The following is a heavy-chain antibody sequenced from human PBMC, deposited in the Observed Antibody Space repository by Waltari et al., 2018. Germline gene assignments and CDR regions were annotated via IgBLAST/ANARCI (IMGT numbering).Heavy chain of an antibody. CDR3: ARQVLGDLSSFDY. D-gene: IGHD3-16*02. J-gene: IGHJ4*02. CDR2: LSSGSSYI. Sequence: EVQLVESGGGLVKPGESLRLSCAASGFTFDTYTMNWVRQAPGKGLEWVSSLSSGSSYIYSADSMKGRFTVSRDNAKNSLYLQMNSLRADDTAVYYCARQVLGDLSSFDYWGQGSLVIVSS. CDR1: GFTFDTYT. V-gene: IGHV3-21*01.